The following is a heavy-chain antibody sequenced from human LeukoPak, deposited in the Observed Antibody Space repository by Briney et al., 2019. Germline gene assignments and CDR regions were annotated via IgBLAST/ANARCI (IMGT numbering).Heavy chain of an antibody. V-gene: IGHV3-30*02. CDR2: TRYDGSNK. D-gene: IGHD5-12*01. Sequence: GGSLRLSCAASGFTFSSYGMHLVRQAPGKGLEWVAFTRYDGSNKYYADSVKGQFTISRDNSKNTLYLQMSSLRGEDTAVYYCAKDPRGYSDYDYDYFDYWGQGTLVTVSS. J-gene: IGHJ4*02. CDR1: GFTFSSYG. CDR3: AKDPRGYSDYDYDYFDY.